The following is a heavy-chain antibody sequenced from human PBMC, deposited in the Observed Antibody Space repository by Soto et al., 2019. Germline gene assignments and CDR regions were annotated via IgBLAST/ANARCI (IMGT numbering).Heavy chain of an antibody. CDR3: AKSRCSSTSCYCYFDY. V-gene: IGHV3-30*18. J-gene: IGHJ4*02. D-gene: IGHD2-2*01. CDR2: ISYDGSNK. Sequence: QVQLVESGGGVVQPGRSLRLSCAASGFTFSSYGMHWVRQAPGKGLEWVAVISYDGSNKYYADSVKGRFTISRDNSKNTLYLQMNSLRAEDTAVYYCAKSRCSSTSCYCYFDYWGQVTLVTVSS. CDR1: GFTFSSYG.